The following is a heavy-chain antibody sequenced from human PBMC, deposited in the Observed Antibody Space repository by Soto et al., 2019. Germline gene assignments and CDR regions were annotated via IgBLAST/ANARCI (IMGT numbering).Heavy chain of an antibody. D-gene: IGHD6-13*01. CDR1: GYTLTELS. V-gene: IGHV1-24*01. CDR3: APYSSSWFVVQAAFDI. CDR2: FDPEDGET. J-gene: IGHJ3*02. Sequence: ASVKVSCKVSGYTLTELSMHWVRQAPGKGLEWMGGFDPEDGETIYAQKFQGRVTMTEDTSTDTAYMELSSLRSEDTAVYYCAPYSSSWFVVQAAFDIWGQGTMVTVSS.